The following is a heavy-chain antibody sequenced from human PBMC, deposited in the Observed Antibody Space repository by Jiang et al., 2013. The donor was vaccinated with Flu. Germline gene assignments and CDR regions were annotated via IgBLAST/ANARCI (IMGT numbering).Heavy chain of an antibody. V-gene: IGHV3-7*04. CDR2: IKQDGSAK. CDR1: GFTFSTYW. Sequence: GSLRLSCATSGFTFSTYWMNWVRQAPGKGLEWVANIKQDGSAKYYVDSVKGRFTISRDNAKNSLFLQMNDLRAEDTAVYYCARDYYDTSGPFVLDYWGQGTLVTVSS. J-gene: IGHJ4*02. CDR3: ARDYYDTSGPFVLDY. D-gene: IGHD3-22*01.